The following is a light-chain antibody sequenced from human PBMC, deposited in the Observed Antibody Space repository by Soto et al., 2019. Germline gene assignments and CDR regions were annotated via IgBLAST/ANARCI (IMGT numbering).Light chain of an antibody. V-gene: IGLV2-14*01. CDR3: NSYATGNTRV. J-gene: IGLJ1*01. Sequence: SVLTQPASVSGSPGQSITIYCTGTSIDIGDYYYVSWYQQHPGKAPKVLISEVSNRPSGVSNRFPGSQAGNTASLTISGLQAEDEADYYCNSYATGNTRVFGTGTKGTVL. CDR1: SIDIGDYYY. CDR2: EVS.